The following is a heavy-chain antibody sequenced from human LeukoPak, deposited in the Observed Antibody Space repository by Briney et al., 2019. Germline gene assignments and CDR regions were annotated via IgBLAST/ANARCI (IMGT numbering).Heavy chain of an antibody. V-gene: IGHV1-2*02. Sequence: GASVKVSCKASGYTFTGYYMHWVRQAPGQGLEWMGWINPNSGGTNYAQKFQGRVTMTRDTSISTAYMELSRLRSDDTAVYYCARAAYYDFWSGYYPSFDYWGQGTLVTVSS. CDR3: ARAAYYDFWSGYYPSFDY. J-gene: IGHJ4*02. D-gene: IGHD3-3*01. CDR2: INPNSGGT. CDR1: GYTFTGYY.